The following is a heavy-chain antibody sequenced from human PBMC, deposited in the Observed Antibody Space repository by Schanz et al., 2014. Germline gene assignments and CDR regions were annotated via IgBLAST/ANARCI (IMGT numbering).Heavy chain of an antibody. D-gene: IGHD5-12*01. CDR1: GFTFSSYD. CDR3: ARDFHGYGPHLDY. CDR2: LWHDGSKK. Sequence: QVQLVESGGGVVQPGRSLRLSCVASGFTFSSYDVFWVRQAPGKGLEWVDILWHDGSKKYYADSVKGRFTVSRDNSKNTLYLQLNSLRAEDTAVYYCARDFHGYGPHLDYWGQGSLVTVSS. J-gene: IGHJ4*02. V-gene: IGHV3-33*01.